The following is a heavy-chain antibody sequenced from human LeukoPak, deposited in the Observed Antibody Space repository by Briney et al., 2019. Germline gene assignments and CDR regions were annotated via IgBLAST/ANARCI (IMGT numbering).Heavy chain of an antibody. CDR3: ARDGHYYDSSGFMGY. CDR2: ISSSGSTR. D-gene: IGHD3-22*01. J-gene: IGHJ4*02. CDR1: GFIFSDYY. Sequence: PGGSLRLSCAASGFIFSDYYMSWIRQAPGKGLEWVSYISSSGSTRYYADSVKGRFTISRDNAKNSLYLQMNSLRAEDTAVYYCARDGHYYDSSGFMGYWGQGTLVTVSS. V-gene: IGHV3-11*04.